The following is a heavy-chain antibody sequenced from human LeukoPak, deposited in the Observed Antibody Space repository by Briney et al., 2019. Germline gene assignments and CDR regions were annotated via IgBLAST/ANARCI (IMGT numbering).Heavy chain of an antibody. D-gene: IGHD2-15*01. CDR2: ISYDGSNK. CDR3: AKDLYLQYCRGSACYLNYYNMDV. J-gene: IGHJ6*02. V-gene: IGHV3-30*18. CDR1: GFTFSSYG. Sequence: GGSLRLSCAASGFTFSSYGMHWVRQAPGKGLEWVAVISYDGSNKYYADSVKGRFTISRDNSKNTLYLQMNGLRAEDTAVYYCAKDLYLQYCRGSACYLNYYNMDVWGQGTTVAVSS.